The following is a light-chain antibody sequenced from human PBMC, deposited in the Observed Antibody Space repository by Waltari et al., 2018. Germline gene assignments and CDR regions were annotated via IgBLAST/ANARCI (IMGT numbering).Light chain of an antibody. CDR3: HSRDASGVGGS. CDR1: SLSSYY. V-gene: IGLV3-19*01. J-gene: IGLJ2*01. Sequence: SSELTQDPAVSVALGQTVRITCQGYSLSSYYPNRYQQRPGQAPILVMYDKNNRPSGVPDRFSGSSSDNTASLTITGAQAEDEASYYCHSRDASGVGGSFGGGTKLTVL. CDR2: DKN.